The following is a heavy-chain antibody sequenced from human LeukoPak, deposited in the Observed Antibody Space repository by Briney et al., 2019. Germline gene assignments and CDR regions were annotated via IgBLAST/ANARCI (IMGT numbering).Heavy chain of an antibody. CDR1: GFTFSSYG. D-gene: IGHD3-3*01. CDR2: IWYDGSNK. J-gene: IGHJ4*02. CDR3: ARDRSYDFWSGYSTPDY. Sequence: GGSLRLSCAASGFTFSSYGMHWVRQAPGKGLEWVAVIWYDGSNKYYADSVTGRFTISRDNSKNTLDLQMNSLRAEDTAVYYCARDRSYDFWSGYSTPDYWGQGTLVTVSS. V-gene: IGHV3-33*08.